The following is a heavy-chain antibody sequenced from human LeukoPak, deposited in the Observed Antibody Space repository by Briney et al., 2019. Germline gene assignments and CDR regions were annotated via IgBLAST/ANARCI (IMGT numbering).Heavy chain of an antibody. Sequence: ASVKVSCKVSGYTLSEISMYWVRQAPGKGREWIGGIDREDGQTIYAQKFQGRVTMTEDTSTDTAYMEVSRLTSEDTAFYYCATVGYSYGAFDYWGQGTPVTVSS. CDR3: ATVGYSYGAFDY. CDR1: GYTLSEIS. J-gene: IGHJ4*02. CDR2: IDREDGQT. V-gene: IGHV1-24*01. D-gene: IGHD5-18*01.